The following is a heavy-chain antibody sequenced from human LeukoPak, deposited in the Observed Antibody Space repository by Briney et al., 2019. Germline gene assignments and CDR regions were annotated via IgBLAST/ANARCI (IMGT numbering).Heavy chain of an antibody. Sequence: GGSLRLSCAASGFTFSSYTMNWVRQAPGKGLEWVSAISGSGGSTYYADSVKGRFTISRDNSKNTLYLQMNSLRAEDTAVYYCAKGFYHVGATTVYDYWGQGTLVTVSS. CDR3: AKGFYHVGATTVYDY. D-gene: IGHD1-26*01. CDR2: ISGSGGST. V-gene: IGHV3-23*01. J-gene: IGHJ4*02. CDR1: GFTFSSYT.